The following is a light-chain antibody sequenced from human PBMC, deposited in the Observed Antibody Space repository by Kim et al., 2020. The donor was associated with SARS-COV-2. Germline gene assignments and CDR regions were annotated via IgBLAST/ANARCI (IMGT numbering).Light chain of an antibody. CDR1: ESSSRY. J-gene: IGKJ4*01. CDR2: AAS. CDR3: QQSYSTPLT. Sequence: AAVGDSGNMTCRARESSSRYLNWYQQKPGKAPKLLIYAASSLQSGVPARFSGSGSGTDFTLTISSLQPEDVANYYCQQSYSTPLTFGGGTKVDIK. V-gene: IGKV1-39*01.